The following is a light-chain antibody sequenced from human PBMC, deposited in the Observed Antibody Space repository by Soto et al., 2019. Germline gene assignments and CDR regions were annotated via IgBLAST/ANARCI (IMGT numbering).Light chain of an antibody. CDR1: QRVWSD. CDR3: QQYNNWPRT. J-gene: IGKJ1*01. Sequence: EIVMTQSPATLSVSPGERATLSCRARQRVWSDLAWYHQKPGQAPRLLIYGASTRATGIPARFSGSGSGTEFTLTINSLQSEDFAVYYCQQYNNWPRTFGQGTKVEIK. V-gene: IGKV3-15*01. CDR2: GAS.